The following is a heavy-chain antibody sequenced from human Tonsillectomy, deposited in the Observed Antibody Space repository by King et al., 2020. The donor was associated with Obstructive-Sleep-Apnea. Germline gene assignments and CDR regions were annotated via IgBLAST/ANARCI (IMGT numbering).Heavy chain of an antibody. CDR1: GFTFDDYT. J-gene: IGHJ6*02. V-gene: IGHV3-43*01. D-gene: IGHD6-13*01. CDR2: ITWDGGST. Sequence: VQLVESGGVVVQPGGSLRLSCAASGFTFDDYTMHWVRPAPGKGLEWVSLITWDGGSTYYADSVKGRFTISRDNSKNSLYLQMNSLRTEDTALYYCAKPYSNSWSYGMDVWGQGTTVTVSS. CDR3: AKPYSNSWSYGMDV.